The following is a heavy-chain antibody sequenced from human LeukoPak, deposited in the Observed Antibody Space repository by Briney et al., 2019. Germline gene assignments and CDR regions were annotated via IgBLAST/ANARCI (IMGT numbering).Heavy chain of an antibody. D-gene: IGHD3-22*01. V-gene: IGHV4-39*07. CDR3: ARSTWLLDK. CDR1: GGSISSSSYY. J-gene: IGHJ4*02. CDR2: IYYSGST. Sequence: SETLSLTCTVTGGSISSSSYYWGWIRQPPGKGLEWIGSIYYSGSTYYNPSLKSRVTISVDTSKNQFSLKLSSVTAADTAVYYCARSTWLLDKWGQGTLVTVSS.